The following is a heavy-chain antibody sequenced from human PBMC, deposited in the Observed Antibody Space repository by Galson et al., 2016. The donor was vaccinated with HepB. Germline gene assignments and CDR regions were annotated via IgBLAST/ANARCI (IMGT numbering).Heavy chain of an antibody. CDR1: GFSFSTFA. CDR2: ITGGGSTT. CDR3: AKRHDIFAGHHNFGY. Sequence: SLRLSCAASGFSFSTFAMSWVRQAPGKGLQWVSTITGGGSTTYYADSVKGRFTISRDKSKNTLHLQMNSLRAEDTAVYYWAKRHDIFAGHHNFGYWGQGTLVTVSS. D-gene: IGHD3-9*01. V-gene: IGHV3-23*01. J-gene: IGHJ4*02.